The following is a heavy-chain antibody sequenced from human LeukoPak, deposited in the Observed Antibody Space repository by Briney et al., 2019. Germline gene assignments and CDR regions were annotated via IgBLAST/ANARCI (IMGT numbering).Heavy chain of an antibody. V-gene: IGHV3-7*01. CDR3: ARGGRPDY. J-gene: IGHJ4*02. CDR2: IKEDGREK. D-gene: IGHD3-10*01. CDR1: GFTFSSSW. Sequence: QFGGSLRLSCATSGFTFSSSWMSWVRQAPGKGLECVANIKEDGREKYYVDSVKGRFTISRDNAKNSLYLQMSSLRAEDTAVYYCARGGRPDYWGQGTLVTVSS.